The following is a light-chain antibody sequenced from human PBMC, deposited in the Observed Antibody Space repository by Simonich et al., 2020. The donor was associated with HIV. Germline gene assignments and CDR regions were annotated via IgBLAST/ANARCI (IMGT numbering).Light chain of an antibody. CDR2: EVS. CDR1: QSLLHSDGKTY. V-gene: IGKV2-29*03. CDR3: MQALQTPRT. J-gene: IGKJ1*01. Sequence: DIVMTQTPLSLSVTPGQPASISCKSSQSLLHSDGKTYLYWYLQKPGQSPHLVIYEVSNRFSGVPDRFSGSGSGTDFTLKISRVEAEDVGIYYCMQALQTPRTFGQGTKVEIK.